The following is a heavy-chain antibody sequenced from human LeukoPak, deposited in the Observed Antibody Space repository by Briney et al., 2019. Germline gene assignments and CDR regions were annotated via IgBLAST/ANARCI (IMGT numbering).Heavy chain of an antibody. V-gene: IGHV3-30*18. Sequence: PGRSLRLSCATSGFTFSNFGMNWVRQAPGKGLQWVAFISYDGKDKYYSDSVKGRITISRDNSKSTLYVQMDSLRTEDTAVYYCAKARGSGFQRGDAFDMWGQGTRVTVSS. CDR1: GFTFSNFG. CDR2: ISYDGKDK. D-gene: IGHD6-19*01. CDR3: AKARGSGFQRGDAFDM. J-gene: IGHJ3*02.